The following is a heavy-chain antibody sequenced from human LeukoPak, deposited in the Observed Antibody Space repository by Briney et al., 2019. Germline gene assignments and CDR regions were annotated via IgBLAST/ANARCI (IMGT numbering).Heavy chain of an antibody. CDR1: GGSISSYY. J-gene: IGHJ4*02. V-gene: IGHV4-4*07. CDR2: IYTSGST. CDR3: ARVDSLWFGELLNDY. D-gene: IGHD3-10*01. Sequence: SETLSLTCTVSGGSISSYYWSWIRQPAGKGLEWIGRIYTSGSTNYNPSLKSRVTMSVDTSKNQFSLKLSSVTAADTAVYYCARVDSLWFGELLNDYWGQGTLVTVSS.